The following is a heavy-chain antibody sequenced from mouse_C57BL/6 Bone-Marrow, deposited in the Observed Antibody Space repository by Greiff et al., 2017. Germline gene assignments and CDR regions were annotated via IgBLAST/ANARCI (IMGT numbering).Heavy chain of an antibody. CDR1: GYAFSSSW. J-gene: IGHJ2*01. CDR2: IYPGDGDT. D-gene: IGHD1-1*01. V-gene: IGHV1-82*01. CDR3: ARSGGSVYFDY. Sequence: VQLQQSGPELVKPGASVKISCKASGYAFSSSWMNWVKQRPGKGLEWIGRIYPGDGDTNYNGKFKGKDTLTAAKSSSTAYMELRVLTSEDSAVYFCARSGGSVYFDYWGRGTALTVSS.